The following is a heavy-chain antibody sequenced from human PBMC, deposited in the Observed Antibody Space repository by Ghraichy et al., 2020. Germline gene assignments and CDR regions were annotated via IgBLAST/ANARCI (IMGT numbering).Heavy chain of an antibody. J-gene: IGHJ4*02. CDR3: ARSPPIPSYDYDSSGKYYRGD. D-gene: IGHD3-22*01. CDR1: GGSFSGYY. CDR2: INHSGST. Sequence: SETLSLTCAVYGGSFSGYYWSWIRQPPGKGLEWIGEINHSGSTNYNPSLKSRVTISVDTSKNQFSLKLSSVTAADTAVYYCARSPPIPSYDYDSSGKYYRGDWGQGTLVTVSS. V-gene: IGHV4-34*01.